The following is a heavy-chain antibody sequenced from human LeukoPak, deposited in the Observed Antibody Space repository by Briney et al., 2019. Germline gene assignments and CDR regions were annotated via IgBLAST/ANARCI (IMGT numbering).Heavy chain of an antibody. CDR2: ISAYNGNT. J-gene: IGHJ6*03. D-gene: IGHD2-2*01. CDR1: GYTFTSYG. Sequence: ASVKVSCKASGYTFTSYGISWVRQAPGQGLEWMGWISAYNGNTNYAQKLQGRVTMTTDTSTSTAYMELGSLRSDDTAVYYCAREAVPAAISTGGYYYYYMDVWAKGPRSPSP. V-gene: IGHV1-18*01. CDR3: AREAVPAAISTGGYYYYYMDV.